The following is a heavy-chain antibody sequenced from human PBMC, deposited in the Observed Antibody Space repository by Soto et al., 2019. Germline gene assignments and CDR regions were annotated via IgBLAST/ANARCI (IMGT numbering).Heavy chain of an antibody. D-gene: IGHD6-19*01. CDR1: GFTFSSYA. CDR3: ANAYICGWPYSYHYVMDV. Sequence: GGSLRLSCAASGFTFSSYAMSWVRQAPGKGLEWVSAISGSGGSTYYADSVKGRFTISRDNSKNTLYLQMNSLRAGDTAVYYCANAYICGWPYSYHYVMDVCGQGSTVTVYS. V-gene: IGHV3-23*01. CDR2: ISGSGGST. J-gene: IGHJ6*02.